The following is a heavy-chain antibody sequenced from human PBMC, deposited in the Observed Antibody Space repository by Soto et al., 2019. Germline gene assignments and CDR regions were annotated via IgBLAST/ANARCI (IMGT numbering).Heavy chain of an antibody. J-gene: IGHJ4*02. Sequence: PGESLKISCKGSGYSFTSYWIGWVRQMPGKGLEWMGIIYPGYSDTRYSPSFQGQVTISADKSISTAYLQWSSLKASDTAMYYCARLRPSQRPKDAGRGGFDYWGQGTLVTVSS. CDR1: GYSFTSYW. CDR3: ARLRPSQRPKDAGRGGFDY. CDR2: IYPGYSDT. D-gene: IGHD2-15*01. V-gene: IGHV5-51*01.